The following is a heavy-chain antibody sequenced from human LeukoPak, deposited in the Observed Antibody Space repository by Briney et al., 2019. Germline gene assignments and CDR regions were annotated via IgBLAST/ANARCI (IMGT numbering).Heavy chain of an antibody. CDR2: ISTSGGSK. D-gene: IGHD2-15*01. V-gene: IGHV3-23*01. J-gene: IGHJ4*02. Sequence: GGSLRLSCAASGFTFSSYWMHWVRQAPGKGLVWVSAISTSGGSKYYADSVKGRFTISRDNSKNTQYVQMNSLRGEDTAVFYCLVYCSGGICHFGGYWGQGTLVTVSS. CDR1: GFTFSSYW. CDR3: LVYCSGGICHFGGY.